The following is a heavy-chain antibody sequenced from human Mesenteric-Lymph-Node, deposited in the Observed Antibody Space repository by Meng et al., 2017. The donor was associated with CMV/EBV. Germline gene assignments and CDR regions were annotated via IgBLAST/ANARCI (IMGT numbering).Heavy chain of an antibody. D-gene: IGHD3-22*01. CDR3: AKEAYYYDSSGYSIDY. Sequence: GESLKISCAASGFTFSSYSMNWVRQAPGKGLEWVSSISSSSSYIYYADSVKGRFTISRDNSKNTLYLQMNSLRAEDTAVYYCAKEAYYYDSSGYSIDYWGQGTLVTVSS. CDR1: GFTFSSYS. J-gene: IGHJ4*02. CDR2: ISSSSSYI. V-gene: IGHV3-21*01.